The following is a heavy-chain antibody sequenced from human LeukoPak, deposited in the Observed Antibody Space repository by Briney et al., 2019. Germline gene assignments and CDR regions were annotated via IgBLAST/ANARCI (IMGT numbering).Heavy chain of an antibody. CDR3: ARWRGLQSEFDC. CDR1: GFTFSSHS. J-gene: IGHJ4*02. Sequence: VGSLRLSCAASGFTFSSHSMGWVGQGPGKGLECVATIGLDGAQKDFVDSVKGRFTLSRDNAKNSLFLEMNRLRVEDTAVYYCARWRGLQSEFDCWGQGTLVTVSS. D-gene: IGHD5-24*01. CDR2: IGLDGAQK. V-gene: IGHV3-7*01.